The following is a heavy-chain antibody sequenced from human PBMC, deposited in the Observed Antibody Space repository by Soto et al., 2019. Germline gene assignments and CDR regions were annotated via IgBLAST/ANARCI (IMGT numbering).Heavy chain of an antibody. J-gene: IGHJ4*02. CDR2: INAGNGNT. CDR1: GYTFTSYY. V-gene: IGHV1-3*01. CDR3: ANALGLYYFDY. D-gene: IGHD2-8*01. Sequence: ASVKVSCKASGYTFTSYYMHWVRQAPGQRLEWMGWINAGNGNTKYSQKFQGRVTITRDTSASTAYMELSSLRSEDTAVYYCANALGLYYFDYWGQGTLVTVSS.